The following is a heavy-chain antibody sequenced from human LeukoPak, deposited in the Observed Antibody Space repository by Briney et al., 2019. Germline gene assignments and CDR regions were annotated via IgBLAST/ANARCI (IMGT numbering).Heavy chain of an antibody. Sequence: GGSLRLSCAASGCTFSSYAMHWVRQAPGKGLEWVAVISYDGSNKYYADSVKGRFTISRDNSKNTLYLQMNSLRAEDTAVYYCARDSTTLSAFDIWGQGTMVTVSS. J-gene: IGHJ3*02. CDR3: ARDSTTLSAFDI. D-gene: IGHD4-17*01. CDR2: ISYDGSNK. CDR1: GCTFSSYA. V-gene: IGHV3-30*04.